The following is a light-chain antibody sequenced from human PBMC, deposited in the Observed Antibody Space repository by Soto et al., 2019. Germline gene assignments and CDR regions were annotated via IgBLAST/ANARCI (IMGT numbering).Light chain of an antibody. V-gene: IGLV4-60*03. CDR1: SAHSSYI. Sequence: QSVLTQSSSASASLGSSVKLTCTLSSAHSSYIIAWHQQQPGKAPRYLMKLEGSGNYNKGSGVPDRFSGSSSGADRYLTISNLQSEDEADYYCETWDSSTYVVFGGGTKVTVL. J-gene: IGLJ2*01. CDR3: ETWDSSTYVV. CDR2: LEGSGNY.